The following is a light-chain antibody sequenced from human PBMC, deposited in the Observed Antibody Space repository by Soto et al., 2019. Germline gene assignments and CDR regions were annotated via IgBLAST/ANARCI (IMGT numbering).Light chain of an antibody. V-gene: IGKV1-5*01. Sequence: DIQITQSPATLSASKRDRVTITCRASQSISSWLAWYQQKPGKAPKLLIYDASNLQSGVPSRFRGSRSGTEFTLTVSSLQPEDFATYYWLHYHDDAWTFGQGTRVDI. J-gene: IGKJ1*01. CDR3: LHYHDDAWT. CDR1: QSISSW. CDR2: DAS.